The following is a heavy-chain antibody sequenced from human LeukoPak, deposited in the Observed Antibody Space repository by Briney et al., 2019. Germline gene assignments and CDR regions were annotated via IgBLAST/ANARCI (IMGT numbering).Heavy chain of an antibody. Sequence: SVKVSCKASGGTFSSYAISWVRQAPGQGLEWMGGIIPIFGTANYAQKFQGRVTITADESTSTAYMELSSLRSEDTAVYYCARDRMMVRGVINGAFDIWGQGTMVTVSS. J-gene: IGHJ3*02. CDR1: GGTFSSYA. CDR2: IIPIFGTA. CDR3: ARDRMMVRGVINGAFDI. V-gene: IGHV1-69*13. D-gene: IGHD3-10*01.